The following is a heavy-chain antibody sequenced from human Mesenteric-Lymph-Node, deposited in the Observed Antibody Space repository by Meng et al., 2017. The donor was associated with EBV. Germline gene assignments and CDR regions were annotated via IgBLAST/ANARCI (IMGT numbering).Heavy chain of an antibody. CDR2: VYYAGST. CDR1: GGSISSSSYY. V-gene: IGHV4-39*01. Sequence: QLQLEEAGPGLVKPSGTLSLRCIVSGGSISSSSYYWGWIRQPPGKGLEWIANVYYAGSTYYNPSLKSRVTISVDTSKNQFSLKLNSVTAADTAVYYCVRLYNWQRPAIDYWGQGTLVTVSS. J-gene: IGHJ4*02. CDR3: VRLYNWQRPAIDY. D-gene: IGHD1-1*01.